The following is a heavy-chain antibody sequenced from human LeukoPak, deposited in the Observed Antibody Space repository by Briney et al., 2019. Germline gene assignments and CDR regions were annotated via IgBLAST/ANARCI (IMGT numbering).Heavy chain of an antibody. Sequence: GGSLRLSCTASGFTVSSSYMTWVRQAPGKGLEWVSLIYSGGGTYYADSVKGRFTISRHNFENTLYLQMNSLRAEDTAVYYCARDPYCGGDCYPDAFDIWGQGTMVTVSS. CDR1: GFTVSSSY. J-gene: IGHJ3*02. CDR3: ARDPYCGGDCYPDAFDI. D-gene: IGHD2-21*02. CDR2: IYSGGGT. V-gene: IGHV3-53*04.